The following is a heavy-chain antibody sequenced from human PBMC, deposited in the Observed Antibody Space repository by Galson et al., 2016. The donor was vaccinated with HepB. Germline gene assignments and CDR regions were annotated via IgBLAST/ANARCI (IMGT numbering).Heavy chain of an antibody. V-gene: IGHV3-23*01. CDR3: AKPCGGGGDLGAFDI. J-gene: IGHJ3*02. D-gene: IGHD2-21*02. Sequence: SLRLSCAASGFTFSIYAMSWVRQAPGKGLEWVSGISGGGGSTYCADSVKGRFTISRDNSKNTLYLQMNSLRAEDTAVYHCAKPCGGGGDLGAFDIWGQGTMVTVSS. CDR1: GFTFSIYA. CDR2: ISGGGGST.